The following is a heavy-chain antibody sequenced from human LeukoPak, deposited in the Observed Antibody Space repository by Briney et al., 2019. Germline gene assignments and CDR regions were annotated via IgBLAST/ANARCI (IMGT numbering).Heavy chain of an antibody. J-gene: IGHJ6*03. CDR1: GFTFSSYW. CDR3: AREILQSPPDGMDV. D-gene: IGHD1-14*01. V-gene: IGHV3-7*01. CDR2: IKQDGSEK. Sequence: PGGSLRLSCVVSGFTFSSYWMSWVRQAPGKGLEWVANIKQDGSEKYYVDSVKGRFTISRDNAKNSLYLQMNSLRAEDTAVYYCAREILQSPPDGMDVWGKGTTVTVSS.